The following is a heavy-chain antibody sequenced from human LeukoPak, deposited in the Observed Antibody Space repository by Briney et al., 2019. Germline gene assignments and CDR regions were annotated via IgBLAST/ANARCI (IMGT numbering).Heavy chain of an antibody. Sequence: PGGSLRLSCAASGFTFSSYAMSWVRQAPGKGLEWVSAISGSGGSTYYADSVKGRFTISRDNSKNTLYLQMNSLRAEDTAVYYCAKDSTGYCSGGSCYDFDYWGQGTLVTVSS. J-gene: IGHJ4*02. CDR2: ISGSGGST. V-gene: IGHV3-23*01. CDR1: GFTFSSYA. CDR3: AKDSTGYCSGGSCYDFDY. D-gene: IGHD2-15*01.